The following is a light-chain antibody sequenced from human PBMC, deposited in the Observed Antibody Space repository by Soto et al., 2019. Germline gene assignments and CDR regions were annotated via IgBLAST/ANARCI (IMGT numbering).Light chain of an antibody. CDR1: QSVDIY. J-gene: IGKJ4*01. Sequence: EVVLTQSPATLSLSPGERATLSCRASQSVDIYLAWYQQKPGQAPRLLIFDASNRATGIPARFSGSGSGTDFTLTISSLEPEDFAVSYCQQRKLWPPLTFGGGTTVEIK. CDR2: DAS. V-gene: IGKV3-11*01. CDR3: QQRKLWPPLT.